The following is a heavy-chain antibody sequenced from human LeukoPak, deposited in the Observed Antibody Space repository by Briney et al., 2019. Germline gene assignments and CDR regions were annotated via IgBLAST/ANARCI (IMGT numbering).Heavy chain of an antibody. CDR2: ISSSSSYI. V-gene: IGHV3-21*01. D-gene: IGHD3-9*01. CDR3: ARDSTYYDILTGTFVDTAIDY. J-gene: IGHJ4*02. CDR1: GFTFSSYS. Sequence: PGGSLRLSCAASGFTFSSYSMNWVRQAPGKGLEWVSSISSSSSYIYYADSVKGRFTISRDNAKNSLYLQMNSLRAEDTAVCYCARDSTYYDILTGTFVDTAIDYWGQGTLVTVSS.